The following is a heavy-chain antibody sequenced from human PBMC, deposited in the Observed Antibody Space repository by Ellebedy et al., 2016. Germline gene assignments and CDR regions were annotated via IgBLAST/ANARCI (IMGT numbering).Heavy chain of an antibody. J-gene: IGHJ6*02. Sequence: SETLSLTCIVSGGSISRYYWSWIRQHPGKGLEWIGYIYYSGSTYYNPSLKSRVTISVDTSKNQFSPKLSSVTAADTAVYYCARDPGGVIFDGMDVWGQGTTVTVSS. D-gene: IGHD2-21*01. CDR2: IYYSGST. CDR1: GGSISRYY. V-gene: IGHV4-31*03. CDR3: ARDPGGVIFDGMDV.